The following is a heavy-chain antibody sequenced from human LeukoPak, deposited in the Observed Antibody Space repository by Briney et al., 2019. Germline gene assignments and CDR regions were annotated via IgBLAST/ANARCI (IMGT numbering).Heavy chain of an antibody. CDR2: INTNTGNP. V-gene: IGHV7-4-1*02. CDR1: GYTFTSYA. Sequence: ASVKVSCKASGYTFTSYAMNWVRQAPGQGLEWMGWINTNTGNPAYAQGFTGRFVFSLDTSVSTAYLQISSLKAEDTAVYYCARDGVVVVAAKLRLGPYYYYYMDVWGKGTTVTVSS. D-gene: IGHD2-15*01. CDR3: ARDGVVVVAAKLRLGPYYYYYMDV. J-gene: IGHJ6*03.